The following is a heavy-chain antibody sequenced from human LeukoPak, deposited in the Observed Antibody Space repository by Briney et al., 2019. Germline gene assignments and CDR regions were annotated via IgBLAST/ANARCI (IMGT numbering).Heavy chain of an antibody. Sequence: PTGGSLRLSCAASGFTFSSYWMNWVRQAPGKGLEWVSYISSSSSTIYYADSVKGRFTISRDNAKNSLYLQMNSLRDEDTAVYYCARDTGYSYGQYNWFDPWGQGTLVTVSS. V-gene: IGHV3-48*02. J-gene: IGHJ5*02. CDR2: ISSSSSTI. CDR3: ARDTGYSYGQYNWFDP. CDR1: GFTFSSYW. D-gene: IGHD5-18*01.